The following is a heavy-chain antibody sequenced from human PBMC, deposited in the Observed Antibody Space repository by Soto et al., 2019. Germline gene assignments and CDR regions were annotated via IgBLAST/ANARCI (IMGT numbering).Heavy chain of an antibody. CDR2: IFYSGST. CDR3: ARYDAESVSNNIDP. Sequence: QVQLQESGPGLVKPSETLSVTCSVSGGSVSSRSHFWSWIRQPPGGGLQWIGYIFYSGSTNYNPSLKSRATLSVDTSRNQFSLRLTSVTAADTAFYYCARYDAESVSNNIDPWGQGTLVTVSS. J-gene: IGHJ5*02. D-gene: IGHD5-12*01. CDR1: GGSVSSRSHF. V-gene: IGHV4-61*01.